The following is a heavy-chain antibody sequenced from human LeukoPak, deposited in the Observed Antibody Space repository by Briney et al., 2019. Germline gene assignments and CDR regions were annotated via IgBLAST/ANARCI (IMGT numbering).Heavy chain of an antibody. CDR1: GYTFTSYG. Sequence: ASVKVSCKASGYTFTSYGISWVRQAPGQGLEWMGWINAGNGNTKYSQEFQGRVTITRDTSASTAYMELSSLRSEDTAVYYCARSLYYDSSGYYYPVFDYWGQGTLVTVSS. D-gene: IGHD3-22*01. CDR3: ARSLYYDSSGYYYPVFDY. CDR2: INAGNGNT. J-gene: IGHJ4*02. V-gene: IGHV1-3*01.